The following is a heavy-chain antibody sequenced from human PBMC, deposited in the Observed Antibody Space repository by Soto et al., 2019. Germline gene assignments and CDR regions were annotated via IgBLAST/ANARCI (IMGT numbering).Heavy chain of an antibody. CDR3: ASLPPGIVEMTTKIPA. Sequence: PSETLSLPCAVSGTSISSTFWWTWVRQPPGKGLEWIGEVYHTGTTKYNPSLKNRVTISVDKSNNQFSLELRAVTAADTAVYYCASLPPGIVEMTTKIPACGQGTRVTVSS. CDR2: VYHTGTT. J-gene: IGHJ5*02. D-gene: IGHD1-1*01. V-gene: IGHV4-4*02. CDR1: GTSISSTFW.